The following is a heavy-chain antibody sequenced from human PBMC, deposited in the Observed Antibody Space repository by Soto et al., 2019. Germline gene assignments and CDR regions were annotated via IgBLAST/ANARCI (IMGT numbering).Heavy chain of an antibody. J-gene: IGHJ6*02. V-gene: IGHV4-30-2*06. CDR3: ARDPYSYGPPYYYYGMDV. D-gene: IGHD5-18*01. CDR1: GASISYGGFS. Sequence: SETLSLTCTVSGASISYGGFSWSWIRQSPGKGLEWIGYISHLESTYFHPSFKSRLTMSIDRTRNQFSLKLSSVTAADTAVYYCARDPYSYGPPYYYYGMDVWGQGTTVTVSS. CDR2: ISHLEST.